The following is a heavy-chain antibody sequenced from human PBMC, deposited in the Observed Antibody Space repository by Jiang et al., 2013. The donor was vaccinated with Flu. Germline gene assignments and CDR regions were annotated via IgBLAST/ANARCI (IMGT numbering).Heavy chain of an antibody. J-gene: IGHJ6*04. CDR1: GYTFTSYG. D-gene: IGHD4-11*01. Sequence: SGAEVKKPGASVKVSCKASGYTFTSYGISWVRQAPGQGLEWMGWISAYNGNTNYAQKLQGRVTMTTDTSTSTAYMELRSLRSDDTAAYYCARVSNRPYYYYYGMDVWGKGTTVTVSS. CDR3: ARVSNRPYYYYYGMDV. V-gene: IGHV1-18*01. CDR2: ISAYNGNT.